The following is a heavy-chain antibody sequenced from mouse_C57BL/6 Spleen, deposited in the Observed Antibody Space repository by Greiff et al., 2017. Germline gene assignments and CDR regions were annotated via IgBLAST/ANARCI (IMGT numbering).Heavy chain of an antibody. V-gene: IGHV1-15*01. CDR1: GYTFTDYE. Sequence: QVHVKQSGAELVRPGASVTLSCKASGYTFTDYEMHWVKQTPVHGLEWIGAIDPETGGTAYNQKFKGKAILTADKSSSTAYMELRSLTSEDSAVYYCTGGRGDWGQGTTLTVSS. J-gene: IGHJ2*01. CDR2: IDPETGGT. CDR3: TGGRGD.